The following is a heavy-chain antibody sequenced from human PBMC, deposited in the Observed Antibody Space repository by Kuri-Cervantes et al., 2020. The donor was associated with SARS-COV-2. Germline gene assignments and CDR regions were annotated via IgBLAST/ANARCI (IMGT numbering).Heavy chain of an antibody. D-gene: IGHD6-19*01. CDR2: IYNSGST. CDR1: GGSIRGSSYY. Sequence: SETLSLTCTVSGGSIRGSSYYWGWIRQPPGKGLEWIGNIYNSGSTYYNPSLKSRVTISVDTSKKQFSLRLSSVTAADAAVYYCVTSLPRSGWDGEDAFDIWGQGTMVTVSS. CDR3: VTSLPRSGWDGEDAFDI. J-gene: IGHJ3*02. V-gene: IGHV4-39*01.